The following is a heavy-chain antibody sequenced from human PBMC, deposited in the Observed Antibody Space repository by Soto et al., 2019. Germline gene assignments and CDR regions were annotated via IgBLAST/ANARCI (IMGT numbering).Heavy chain of an antibody. CDR1: GGTFSSYT. J-gene: IGHJ6*02. D-gene: IGHD2-8*01. CDR3: AKNGQPPYYYYGMDV. V-gene: IGHV1-18*01. CDR2: ISGYNGDT. Sequence: ASVKVSCKASGGTFSSYTISWVRQAPGQGLEWMGWISGYNGDTNCAQKFQGRVTMTIDTSTSTAYMELRSLTSDDTAVYYCAKNGQPPYYYYGMDVWGQGTTVTVSS.